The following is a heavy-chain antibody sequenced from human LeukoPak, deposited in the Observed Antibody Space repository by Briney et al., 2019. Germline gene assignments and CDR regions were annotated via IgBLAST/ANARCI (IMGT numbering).Heavy chain of an antibody. V-gene: IGHV1-24*01. D-gene: IGHD3-10*01. CDR3: ATDAMFRGLIDAFDI. CDR2: FDPEEGET. CDR1: RYTLTEFS. Sequence: ASVKVSCKASRYTLTEFSMHWVRQAPGKGLEWMGGFDPEEGETIYAQKFQGRVTVTEDTSTDTAYMELSSLRSEDTAVYYCATDAMFRGLIDAFDIWGQGTMVTVSS. J-gene: IGHJ3*02.